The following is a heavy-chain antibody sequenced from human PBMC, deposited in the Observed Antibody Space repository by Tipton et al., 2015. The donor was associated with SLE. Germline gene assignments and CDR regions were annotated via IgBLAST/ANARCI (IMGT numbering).Heavy chain of an antibody. CDR3: ARGVVPAYNY. CDR2: IFYSGST. J-gene: IGHJ4*02. CDR1: GGSFSSYY. V-gene: IGHV4-59*12. D-gene: IGHD2-2*01. Sequence: TLSLTCDVSGGSFSSYYWSWVRQPPGRGLEWIGYIFYSGSTNYNSSLKSRLIISMDTSRNQFSLNLRSVTAADTAVYYCARGVVPAYNYWGQGTLVTVSS.